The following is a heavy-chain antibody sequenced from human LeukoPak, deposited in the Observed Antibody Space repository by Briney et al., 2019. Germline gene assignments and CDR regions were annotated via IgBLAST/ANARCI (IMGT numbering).Heavy chain of an antibody. V-gene: IGHV4-39*01. J-gene: IGHJ4*02. D-gene: IGHD3-10*02. CDR1: GGSISGSSYY. Sequence: SETLSLTCTVSGGSISGSSYYWGWIRQPPGKGLEWIGSIYYSGSTYYNPSLKSRVTISVDTSKNQFSLKLSSVTAADTAVYYCARQMLAGDYFDYWGQGTLVTVSS. CDR3: ARQMLAGDYFDY. CDR2: IYYSGST.